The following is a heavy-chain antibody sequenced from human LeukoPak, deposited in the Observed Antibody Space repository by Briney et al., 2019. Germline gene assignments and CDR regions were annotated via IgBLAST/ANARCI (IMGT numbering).Heavy chain of an antibody. J-gene: IGHJ5*02. CDR3: ACSPDTAMVPNWFDP. V-gene: IGHV4-39*07. D-gene: IGHD5-18*01. CDR2: IYYSGST. CDR1: GGSISSSSYY. Sequence: PSETLSLTCTVSGGSISSSSYYWGWIRQPPGKGLEWIGSIYYSGSTYYNPSLKSRVTISVDTSKNQFSLKLSSVTAADTAMYYCACSPDTAMVPNWFDPWGQGTLVTVSS.